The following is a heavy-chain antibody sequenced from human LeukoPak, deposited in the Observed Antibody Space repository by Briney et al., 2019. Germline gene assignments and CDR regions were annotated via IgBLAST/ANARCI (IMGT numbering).Heavy chain of an antibody. CDR1: DDSISNYF. CDR3: ARNARFLEYLSPRDAFDI. V-gene: IGHV4-4*07. J-gene: IGHJ3*02. CDR2: IYTSGST. Sequence: SETLSLTCTVSDDSISNYFWSWIRQPAGKGLEWIGRIYTSGSTHYNPSLKSRVTMSVDTSKNQFSLKLTSVTAADTAVYYCARNARFLEYLSPRDAFDIWGQGTMVTVSP. D-gene: IGHD3-3*01.